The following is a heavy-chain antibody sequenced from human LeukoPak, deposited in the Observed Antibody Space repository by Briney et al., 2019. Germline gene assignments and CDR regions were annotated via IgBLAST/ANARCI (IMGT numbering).Heavy chain of an antibody. D-gene: IGHD1-26*01. Sequence: GGSLRLSCAASGFTFSSYWMSWVRQAPGKGLEWVANIKQDGSEKYYVDSVKGRFTISRDNAKNTVYLQMNSLRVEDTAVYYCAARDSGYIDYWGQGTLVSVSS. CDR3: AARDSGYIDY. CDR1: GFTFSSYW. J-gene: IGHJ4*02. V-gene: IGHV3-7*01. CDR2: IKQDGSEK.